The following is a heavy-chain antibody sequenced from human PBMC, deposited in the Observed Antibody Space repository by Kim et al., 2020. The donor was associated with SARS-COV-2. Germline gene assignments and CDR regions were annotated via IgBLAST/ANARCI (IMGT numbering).Heavy chain of an antibody. V-gene: IGHV3-15*01. CDR3: TAYSMVRGVIWY. D-gene: IGHD3-10*01. CDR1: GFTFSNAW. J-gene: IGHJ4*02. CDR2: IKSKADGGTT. Sequence: GGSLRLSCAASGFTFSNAWMGWVRQAPGKGLEWVGRIKSKADGGTTDYAAPVTGRFTLSRDDSKNMLSLQMNNLKTGDTAVYYCTAYSMVRGVIWYWGQGTLVTVSS.